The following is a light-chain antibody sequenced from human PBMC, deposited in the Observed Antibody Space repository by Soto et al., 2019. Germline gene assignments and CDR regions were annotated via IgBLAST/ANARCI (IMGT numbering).Light chain of an antibody. V-gene: IGLV3-21*04. CDR3: QVWDSSSDHVV. CDR2: YDS. CDR1: NIGSKS. Sequence: SYELTQRPSVSVAPGKTARITCGGNNIGSKSVHWYQQKPGQAPVLVIYYDSDRPSGIPERFSGSNSGNTATLTISRVEAGDEADYYCQVWDSSSDHVVFGEGTKLTVL. J-gene: IGLJ2*01.